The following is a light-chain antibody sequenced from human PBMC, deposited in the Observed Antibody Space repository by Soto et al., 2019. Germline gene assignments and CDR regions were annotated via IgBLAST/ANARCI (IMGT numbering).Light chain of an antibody. J-gene: IGKJ2*01. CDR1: QSISSW. Sequence: DIQMTQSPSTLSASVGDRVTITCRASQSISSWLAWYRQKPGKAPKLLIYKASSLQSGVPSRFSGSGSGTEFTLTISSLQPDDSATYYCQQYDRYPYTFGQGTKLEIK. V-gene: IGKV1-5*03. CDR2: KAS. CDR3: QQYDRYPYT.